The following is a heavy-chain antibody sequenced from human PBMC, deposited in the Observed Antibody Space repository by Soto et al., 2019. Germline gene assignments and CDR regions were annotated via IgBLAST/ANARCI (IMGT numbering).Heavy chain of an antibody. CDR3: ARWGATVPTWPYGLDV. CDR2: ISYDGNNK. J-gene: IGHJ6*02. V-gene: IGHV3-30*04. Sequence: GGSLRLSCAASGFTFSSYAMHWVRQAPGKGLEWVAVISYDGNNKYYANSVKGRFTISRDDAKNSLYLQMNSLRDEDTAVYYCARWGATVPTWPYGLDVWGQGTTVTVSS. CDR1: GFTFSSYA. D-gene: IGHD4-17*01.